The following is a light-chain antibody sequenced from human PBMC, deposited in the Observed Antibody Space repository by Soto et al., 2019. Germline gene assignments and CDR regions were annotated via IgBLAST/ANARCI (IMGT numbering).Light chain of an antibody. CDR1: QSLLHCDRKPS. J-gene: IGKJ5*01. V-gene: IGKV2D-29*01. Sequence: DIVMTQTPLSLSVTPGQPASISCKSSQSLLHCDRKPSLYWYLQNPGQPPPLLIYEVSDRFSGVPDRFSGSGSGTDFTLKNSRLDSEDVGFYYCSQSIHLPITFGQGTRLE. CDR3: SQSIHLPIT. CDR2: EVS.